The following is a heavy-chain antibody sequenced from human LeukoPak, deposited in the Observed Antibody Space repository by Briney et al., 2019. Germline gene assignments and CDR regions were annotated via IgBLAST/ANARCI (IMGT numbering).Heavy chain of an antibody. CDR1: GDSISSGNY. Sequence: SETLSLTCTVSGDSISSGNYWGWIRQPPGKGLEWIGSIFHTGSTYFNLSLKSRVTISVDTSKNQFSLRLSSVTAADTAVYYCARLRAMAIYYMDVWGKGTTVTVSS. V-gene: IGHV4-38-2*02. D-gene: IGHD5-18*01. J-gene: IGHJ6*03. CDR2: IFHTGST. CDR3: ARLRAMAIYYMDV.